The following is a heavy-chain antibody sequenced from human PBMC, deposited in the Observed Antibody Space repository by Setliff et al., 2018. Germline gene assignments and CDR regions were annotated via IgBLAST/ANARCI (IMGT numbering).Heavy chain of an antibody. Sequence: PSETLSLTCAVSGVSVNSLTWWSWVRQTPGKGLEWIGFIYHDGNPKFNPSVNYNPSLKSRVTMSIDKSKNQFSLNLRSVTAADTAVYYFTRGGERYHTANWGQGLLVTVSS. V-gene: IGHV4-28*03. CDR1: GVSVNSLTW. CDR3: TRGGERYHTAN. CDR2: IYHDGNP. D-gene: IGHD2-2*01. J-gene: IGHJ4*02.